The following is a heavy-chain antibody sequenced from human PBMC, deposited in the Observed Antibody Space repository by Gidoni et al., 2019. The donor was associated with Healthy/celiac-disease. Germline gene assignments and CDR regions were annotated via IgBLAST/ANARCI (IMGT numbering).Heavy chain of an antibody. J-gene: IGHJ4*02. CDR2: ISWNSGSI. CDR1: GFTFDDYA. Sequence: EVQLVESGGGLVQPGRSLRLSCAASGFTFDDYAMHWVRQAPGKGLEWVSGISWNSGSIGYADSVKGRFTISRDNAKNSLYLQMNSLRAEDTALYYCAKGTRTVSYFDYWGQGTLVTVSS. V-gene: IGHV3-9*01. CDR3: AKGTRTVSYFDY. D-gene: IGHD4-4*01.